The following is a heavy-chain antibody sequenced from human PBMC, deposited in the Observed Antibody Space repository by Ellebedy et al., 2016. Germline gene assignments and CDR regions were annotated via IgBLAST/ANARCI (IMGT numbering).Heavy chain of an antibody. J-gene: IGHJ1*01. CDR2: ISAGSDTT. CDR3: REGHYSDV. Sequence: GESLKISXTASGLNLNTFFMSWVRQAPGKGLEWVSTISAGSDTTRLADSVKGRFTISRDSSRNILYLHMNSLRVDDTAIYYCREGHYSDVWGQGTLVTVSS. D-gene: IGHD2-15*01. V-gene: IGHV3-23*01. CDR1: GLNLNTFF.